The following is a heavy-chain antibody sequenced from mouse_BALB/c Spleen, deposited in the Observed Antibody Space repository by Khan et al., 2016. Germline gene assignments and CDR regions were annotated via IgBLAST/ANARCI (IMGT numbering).Heavy chain of an antibody. CDR2: INTETGAP. J-gene: IGHJ2*03. D-gene: IGHD1-1*01. Sequence: QIQLVQSGPELKKPGETVKISCKASGYTFTDYSMHWVKQAPGMGLKWMGWINTETGAPIYADDFKGRFAFSLDTSASTAFLLINNLKNDDTATYCSARGKDGSLIEWWGQGTSLTVAA. V-gene: IGHV9-2-1*01. CDR3: ARGKDGSLIEW. CDR1: GYTFTDYS.